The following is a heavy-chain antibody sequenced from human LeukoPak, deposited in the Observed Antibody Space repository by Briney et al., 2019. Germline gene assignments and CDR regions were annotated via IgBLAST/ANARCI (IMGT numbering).Heavy chain of an antibody. V-gene: IGHV3-11*05. Sequence: EGSLRLSCAASGFTFSDYYMNWIRQTPGKGLEWVSYISSSSGYTNCADSVKGRFTISRDNAKNSLYLQMNSLRAEDTAVYYCARAHSHYDSSGYYVFDYWGQGTLVTVSS. D-gene: IGHD3-22*01. CDR1: GFTFSDYY. CDR3: ARAHSHYDSSGYYVFDY. CDR2: ISSSSGYT. J-gene: IGHJ4*02.